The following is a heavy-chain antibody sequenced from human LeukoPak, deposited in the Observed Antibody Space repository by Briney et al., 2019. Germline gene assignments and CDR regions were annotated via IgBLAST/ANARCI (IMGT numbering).Heavy chain of an antibody. CDR2: IRSKANSYAT. CDR3: NPWDGDYDAG. V-gene: IGHV3-73*01. Sequence: GGSLRLSCAASGFTFSGSAMHWVRQASGKGLEWVGRIRSKANSYATAYAASVKGRFTISRDDSKNTAYLQMNSLKTEDTAVYYCNPWDGDYDAGWGQGTLVTVSS. CDR1: GFTFSGSA. J-gene: IGHJ4*02. D-gene: IGHD4-17*01.